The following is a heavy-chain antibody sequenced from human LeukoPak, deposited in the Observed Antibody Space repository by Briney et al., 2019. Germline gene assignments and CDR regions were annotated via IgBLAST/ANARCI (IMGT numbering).Heavy chain of an antibody. V-gene: IGHV1-69*04. CDR1: GGIFSSYT. CDR3: ARDDADSAYADGDY. CDR2: IIPLLGIA. Sequence: VASVKVSCKASGGIFSSYTISWVRQAPGQGLEWMGRIIPLLGIANYAQKFQGRVTIIADKSTSTAYMELSSLRSEDTPVYYCARDDADSAYADGDYWGQGTLVTVSS. D-gene: IGHD5-12*01. J-gene: IGHJ4*02.